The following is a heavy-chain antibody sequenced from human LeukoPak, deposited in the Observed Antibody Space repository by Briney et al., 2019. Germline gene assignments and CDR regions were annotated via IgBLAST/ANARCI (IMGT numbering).Heavy chain of an antibody. D-gene: IGHD3-10*01. Sequence: GSLRLSCAASGFTFSSYEMNWVRQAPGKGLEWVSSISSSSSYIYYADSVKGRFTISRDNAKNSLYLQMNSLRAEDTAVYYCARDVLLWFGERNWFDPWGQGTLVTVSS. CDR1: GFTFSSYE. CDR2: ISSSSSYI. CDR3: ARDVLLWFGERNWFDP. V-gene: IGHV3-21*01. J-gene: IGHJ5*02.